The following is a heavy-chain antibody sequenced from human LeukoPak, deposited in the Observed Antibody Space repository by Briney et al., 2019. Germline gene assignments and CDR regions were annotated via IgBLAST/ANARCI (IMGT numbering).Heavy chain of an antibody. Sequence: ASVTVSFKASGGTFSSYAISWVRQAPGQGLEWMGGIIPIFGTANYAQKFQGRVTITADKSTSTAYMELSSLRSEDTAVYYCARSGRITMVRGVIRGWFDPWGQGTLVTVSS. J-gene: IGHJ5*02. D-gene: IGHD3-10*01. V-gene: IGHV1-69*06. CDR3: ARSGRITMVRGVIRGWFDP. CDR1: GGTFSSYA. CDR2: IIPIFGTA.